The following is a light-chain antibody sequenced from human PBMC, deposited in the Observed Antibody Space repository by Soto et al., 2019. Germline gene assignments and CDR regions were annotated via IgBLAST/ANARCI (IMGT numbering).Light chain of an antibody. J-gene: IGKJ1*01. CDR3: QQYNTWLWT. Sequence: EVVMTQSPATLSVSPGERVTLSCRASQSTNAHLAWYQQKPGQAPRLLIHGASTRATGIPARFSGSGFGTEFILTISSLQSEDFAIYYCQQYNTWLWTFGQGTKVE. V-gene: IGKV3-15*01. CDR1: QSTNAH. CDR2: GAS.